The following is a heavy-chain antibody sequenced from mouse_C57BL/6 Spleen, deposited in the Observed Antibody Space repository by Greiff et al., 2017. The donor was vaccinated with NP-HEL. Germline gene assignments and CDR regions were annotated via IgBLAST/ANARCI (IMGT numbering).Heavy chain of an antibody. CDR2: IRNKANGYTT. J-gene: IGHJ4*01. Sequence: EVQLVESGGGLVQPGGSRSLSCAASGFTFTDYYMSWVRQPPGKALEWLGFIRNKANGYTTEYSASVKGRFTISRDNSQSILYLQMNALRAEDSATYYCARGDDYSYAMDYWGQGTSVTVSS. V-gene: IGHV7-3*01. D-gene: IGHD2-4*01. CDR1: GFTFTDYY. CDR3: ARGDDYSYAMDY.